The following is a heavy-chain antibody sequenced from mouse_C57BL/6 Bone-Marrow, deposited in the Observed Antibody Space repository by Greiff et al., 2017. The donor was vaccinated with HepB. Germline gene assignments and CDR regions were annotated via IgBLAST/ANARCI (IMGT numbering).Heavy chain of an antibody. V-gene: IGHV1-81*01. D-gene: IGHD1-1*01. CDR3: VYGGGFDY. CDR1: GYTFTSYG. J-gene: IGHJ2*01. Sequence: QVQLQQSGAELARPGASVKLSCKASGYTFTSYGISWVKQRTGQGLEWIGEIYPRSGNTYYNEKFKGKATLTADKSSSNAYMELRSLKFEDSAVYFCVYGGGFDYWGQGTTLTVSS. CDR2: IYPRSGNT.